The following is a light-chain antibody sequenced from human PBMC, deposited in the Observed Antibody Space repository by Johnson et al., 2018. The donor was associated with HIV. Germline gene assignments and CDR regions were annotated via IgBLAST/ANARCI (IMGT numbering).Light chain of an antibody. Sequence: QSVLTQPPSVSAATGQKVTISCSASSSNIVNIYISWYQHLPGTAPKLLIYENTKRPSGIPDRFSGSKSGTSATLGITGLQTGDEADYYCETWDSSLSAYVFGTGTKVTVL. CDR1: SSNIVNIY. J-gene: IGLJ1*01. CDR2: ENT. CDR3: ETWDSSLSAYV. V-gene: IGLV1-51*02.